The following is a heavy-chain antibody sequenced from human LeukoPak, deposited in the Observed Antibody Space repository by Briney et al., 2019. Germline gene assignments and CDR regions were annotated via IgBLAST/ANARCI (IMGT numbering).Heavy chain of an antibody. J-gene: IGHJ3*01. CDR2: INHSGST. CDR3: VRSYCSTTSGYAVGAFDL. Sequence: SETLSLTCAVYGGSFSGYYWSWIRQPPGKGLEWIGEINHSGSTNYNPSLKSRVTISVDTSKNQFSLKLSSVTAADTAVYYCVRSYCSTTSGYAVGAFDLWGQGTMVTVSS. V-gene: IGHV4-34*01. CDR1: GGSFSGYY. D-gene: IGHD2-2*01.